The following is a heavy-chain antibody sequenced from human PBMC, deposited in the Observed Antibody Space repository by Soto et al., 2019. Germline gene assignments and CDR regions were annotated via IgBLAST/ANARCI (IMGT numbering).Heavy chain of an antibody. J-gene: IGHJ5*02. CDR2: IYYSGST. D-gene: IGHD3-10*01. Sequence: SETLSLTCTVSGGSISSSIYYWGWIRQAPGKGLEWIGSIYYSGSTYYNPSLKSRVTISVDTSKNQFSLKLSSVIAADTAVYYCARHSYDNGSTYGCWLDPWGQGTLVTVSS. CDR3: ARHSYDNGSTYGCWLDP. CDR1: GGSISSSIYY. V-gene: IGHV4-39*01.